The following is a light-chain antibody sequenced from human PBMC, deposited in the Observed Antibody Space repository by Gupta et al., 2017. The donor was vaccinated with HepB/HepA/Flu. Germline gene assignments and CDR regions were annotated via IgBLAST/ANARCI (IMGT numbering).Light chain of an antibody. J-gene: IGKJ2*01. CDR3: QQYNNWPPFT. CDR2: GVS. Sequence: EIMMTQSPATLSVSPGERATLSCRASQSVGTNLAWYQQKPGQSPRLLFYGVSTRATGIPARFSGSGSGTEFTLTISSLQSEDFAIYHCQQYNNWPPFTFGQGTKLEIK. V-gene: IGKV3-15*01. CDR1: QSVGTN.